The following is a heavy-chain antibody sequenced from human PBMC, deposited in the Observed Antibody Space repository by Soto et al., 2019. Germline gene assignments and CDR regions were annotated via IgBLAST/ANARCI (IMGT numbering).Heavy chain of an antibody. CDR3: ASSNIVADPYGMDV. CDR2: INAGNGNT. J-gene: IGHJ6*02. Sequence: ASVKVSCKASGYTLTRYAMHWVRQAPGQRLEWMGWINAGNGNTKYSQKFQGRVTITRDTSASTAYMELSSLRSEDTAVYYCASSNIVADPYGMDVWGQGTTVTV. V-gene: IGHV1-3*01. D-gene: IGHD6-13*01. CDR1: GYTLTRYA.